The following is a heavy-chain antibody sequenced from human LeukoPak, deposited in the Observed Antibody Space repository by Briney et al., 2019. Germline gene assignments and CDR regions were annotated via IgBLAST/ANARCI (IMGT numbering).Heavy chain of an antibody. Sequence: PGGSLRLSCAASGFTFSSYGMSWVRQAPGKGLEWVSATSGSGGSTYYADSVKGRFTISRDNSKNTLYLQMNSLRAEDTAVYYCAKDYRPHDFWSGLVDYWGQGTLVIVSS. CDR1: GFTFSSYG. V-gene: IGHV3-23*01. CDR2: TSGSGGST. D-gene: IGHD3-3*01. J-gene: IGHJ4*02. CDR3: AKDYRPHDFWSGLVDY.